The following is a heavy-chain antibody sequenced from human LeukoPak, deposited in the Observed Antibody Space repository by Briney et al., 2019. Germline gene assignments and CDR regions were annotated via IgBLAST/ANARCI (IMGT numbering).Heavy chain of an antibody. CDR1: GGSFSGYY. CDR3: ARVKTSQSHAFDI. CDR2: INHSGST. J-gene: IGHJ3*02. V-gene: IGHV4-34*01. Sequence: SETLSFTCAVYGGSFSGYYWSWIRQPPGKGLEWIGEINHSGSTNYNPSLKSRVTISVDTSKNQFSLKLSSVTAADTAVYYCARVKTSQSHAFDIWGQGTMVTVSS.